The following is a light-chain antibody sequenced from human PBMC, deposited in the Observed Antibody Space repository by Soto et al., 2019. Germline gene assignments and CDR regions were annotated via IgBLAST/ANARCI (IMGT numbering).Light chain of an antibody. CDR2: KAS. CDR1: QSVGSW. CDR3: QHYSSYPLT. V-gene: IGKV1-5*03. Sequence: IQMTQSPSTLSASVGDRVTITCRASQSVGSWLAWYQQKPGKAPKLLIYKASSLESGVPSRFSGSGSGTEFTLTISSLQPDDFVSYYCQHYSSYPLTFGGGTKVEIK. J-gene: IGKJ4*01.